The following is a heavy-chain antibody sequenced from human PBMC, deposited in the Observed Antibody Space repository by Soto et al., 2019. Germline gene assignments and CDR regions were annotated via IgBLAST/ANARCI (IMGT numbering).Heavy chain of an antibody. V-gene: IGHV1-69*12. Sequence: QVQLVQSGAEVKKPGSSVKVSCKASGGTFSSYAISWVRQAPGQGLEWMGGIIPIFGTANYAQKFQGRVXIXAXXSTRTAYMELSSLRSEDTAVYYCARARGRHGSSDCWGQGTLVTVSS. CDR2: IIPIFGTA. CDR1: GGTFSSYA. CDR3: ARARGRHGSSDC. J-gene: IGHJ4*02. D-gene: IGHD2-2*01.